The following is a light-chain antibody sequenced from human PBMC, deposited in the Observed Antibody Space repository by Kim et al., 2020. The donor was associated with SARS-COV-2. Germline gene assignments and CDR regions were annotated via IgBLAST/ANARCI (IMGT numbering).Light chain of an antibody. Sequence: AYGGDRVTITCRASQGISNYLAWDQQKPGKVPQLLIYAACTLQSGVPSRFSGSGSGTYFTLTISSLQPEDVATYYCLKYNSAPWTFGQGTKVDIK. J-gene: IGKJ1*01. CDR3: LKYNSAPWT. CDR2: AAC. CDR1: QGISNY. V-gene: IGKV1-27*01.